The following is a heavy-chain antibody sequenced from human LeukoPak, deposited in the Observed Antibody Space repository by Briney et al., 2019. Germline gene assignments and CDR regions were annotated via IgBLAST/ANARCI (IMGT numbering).Heavy chain of an antibody. V-gene: IGHV4-59*01. CDR2: IYYSGST. CDR1: GGSISSYY. J-gene: IGHJ4*02. D-gene: IGHD7-27*01. Sequence: SETLSLTCTVSGGSISSYYWSWIRQPAGKGLEWIGYIYYSGSTNYNPSLKSRVTISVDTSKNQFSLKLSSVTAADTAVYYCARVPQLGTFDYWGQGTLVTVSS. CDR3: ARVPQLGTFDY.